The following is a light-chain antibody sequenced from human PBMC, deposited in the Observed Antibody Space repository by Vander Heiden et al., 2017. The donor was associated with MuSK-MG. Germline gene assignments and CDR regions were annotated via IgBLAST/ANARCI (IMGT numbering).Light chain of an antibody. Sequence: DMVMTQSPLSLPVTPGEPASIACRSSQSLLHSNGYNYLDWYLQKPGQTPQVPLYFVSNRASGVPDRYSGSGSVRAFTLKIIIMTARAVGFSYFGQALQAPLTFGQGTRMEIK. CDR3: GQALQAPLT. V-gene: IGKV2-28*01. CDR1: QSLLHSNGYNY. CDR2: FVS. J-gene: IGKJ5*01.